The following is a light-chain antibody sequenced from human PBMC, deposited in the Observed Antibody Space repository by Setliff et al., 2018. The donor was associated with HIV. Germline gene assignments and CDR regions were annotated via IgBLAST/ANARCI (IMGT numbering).Light chain of an antibody. V-gene: IGLV8-61*01. Sequence: QTVVTQEPAFSVSPGGTVTLTCGLTSGSVSTSNYPSWYQQTPGQAPRTLIYSTNIRSSGVPDRFSGSIVGNKAALTIAGAQADDESDYFCLLYPSSGIYVFGTGTKVTVL. CDR1: SGSVSTSNY. CDR3: LLYPSSGIYV. CDR2: STN. J-gene: IGLJ1*01.